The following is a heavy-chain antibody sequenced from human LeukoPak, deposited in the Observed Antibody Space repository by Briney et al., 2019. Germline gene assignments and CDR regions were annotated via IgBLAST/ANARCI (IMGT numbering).Heavy chain of an antibody. V-gene: IGHV3-23*01. D-gene: IGHD3-10*01. Sequence: GGSMRLSCAALGFTFSSYAMSWVRQAPGKGLEWVSAISGSGGSTYYADSVKGRFTISRDNAKNTLYLQMNSLRAEDTAVYYCAKDLSITMVRGVIRGDYFDYWGQGTLVTVSS. J-gene: IGHJ4*02. CDR2: ISGSGGST. CDR3: AKDLSITMVRGVIRGDYFDY. CDR1: GFTFSSYA.